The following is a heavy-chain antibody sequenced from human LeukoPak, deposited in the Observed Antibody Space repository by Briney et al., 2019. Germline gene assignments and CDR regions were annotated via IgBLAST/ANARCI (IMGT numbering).Heavy chain of an antibody. CDR1: GGSISSGDYY. CDR3: ARVLADSSGWYHFDF. V-gene: IGHV4-30-4*02. Sequence: SETLSLTCTVSGGSISSGDYYWSWIRQPPGKGLEWIGYIYYSGSTNYNPSLKSRVTISVDTSKNQFSLKLSSVTAADTAVYYCARVLADSSGWYHFDFWGQGTLVTVSS. J-gene: IGHJ4*02. D-gene: IGHD6-19*01. CDR2: IYYSGST.